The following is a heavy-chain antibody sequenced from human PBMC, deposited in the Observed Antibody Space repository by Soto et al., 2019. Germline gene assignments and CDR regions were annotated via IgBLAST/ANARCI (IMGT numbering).Heavy chain of an antibody. CDR1: GFTFSRFW. CDR3: TRDPGAYSSTWSFYFDS. CDR2: INTDGSST. D-gene: IGHD6-13*01. V-gene: IGHV3-74*01. J-gene: IGHJ4*02. Sequence: LRLSCAASGFTFSRFWMHWVRQAPGKGLVWVSRINTDGSSTTYADSVKGRFTISRDNAKNTLYLQMDSLRAEDTGVYYCTRDPGAYSSTWSFYFDSWGQGTLVTVSS.